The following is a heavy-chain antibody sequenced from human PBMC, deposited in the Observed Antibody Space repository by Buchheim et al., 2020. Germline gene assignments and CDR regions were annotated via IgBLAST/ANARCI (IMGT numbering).Heavy chain of an antibody. J-gene: IGHJ4*02. CDR3: ARDLHY. V-gene: IGHV3-74*01. Sequence: EVQLVESGGGLVQPGGSLRLSCAASGFTFSSFWMHWVRQAPGKGLVWVSRVNGDGTRTNYADSVKGRFTISRDNAMNTLYLQMNSLRADDTYVYYCARDLHYWGQGTL. CDR2: VNGDGTRT. CDR1: GFTFSSFW. D-gene: IGHD5/OR15-5a*01.